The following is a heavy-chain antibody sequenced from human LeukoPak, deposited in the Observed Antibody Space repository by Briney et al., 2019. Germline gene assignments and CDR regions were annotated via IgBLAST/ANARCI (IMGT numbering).Heavy chain of an antibody. V-gene: IGHV3-23*01. CDR1: GFTFISYA. J-gene: IGHJ6*03. CDR2: ITAGAGST. Sequence: GGSLRLSCAASGFTFISYARSWVRQAPGKGLEWVSAITAGAGSTYYADSVKGRFTISRDNSKNTLFLQMNSLRAEDTAVYYCAKDQKNYYYMDVWGKGTTVTVSS. CDR3: AKDQKNYYYMDV.